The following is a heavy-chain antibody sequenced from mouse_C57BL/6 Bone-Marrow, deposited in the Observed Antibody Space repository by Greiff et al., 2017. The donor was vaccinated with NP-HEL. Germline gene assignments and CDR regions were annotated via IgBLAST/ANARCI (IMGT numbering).Heavy chain of an antibody. CDR3: ARGGRQLRPSMDY. V-gene: IGHV5-16*01. Sequence: EVKVVESEGGLVQPGSSMKLSCTASGFTFSDYYMAWVRQVPEKGLEWVANINYDGSSTYYLDSLKSRFIISRDNAKNILYLQMSSLKSEDTATYYCARGGRQLRPSMDYWGQGTSVTVSS. D-gene: IGHD3-2*02. CDR2: INYDGSST. J-gene: IGHJ4*01. CDR1: GFTFSDYY.